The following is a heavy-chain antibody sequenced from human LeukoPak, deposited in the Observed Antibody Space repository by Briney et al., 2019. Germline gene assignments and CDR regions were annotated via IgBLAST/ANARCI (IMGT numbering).Heavy chain of an antibody. J-gene: IGHJ4*02. CDR2: INPNSGGT. CDR1: GYTFTGCY. D-gene: IGHD5-12*01. Sequence: SSVKVSCKSSGYTFTGCYMHWVRPAPGQGREWMGWINPNSGGTNYAQKFQGRVTMTRDTSNSTAYMELSRLRSDDTAVYYCARAYSGYDLGGAKGYWGQGTLVTVSS. V-gene: IGHV1-2*02. CDR3: ARAYSGYDLGGAKGY.